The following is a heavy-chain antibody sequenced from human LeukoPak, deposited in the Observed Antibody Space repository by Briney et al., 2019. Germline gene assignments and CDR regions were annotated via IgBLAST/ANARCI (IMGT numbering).Heavy chain of an antibody. D-gene: IGHD5-18*01. V-gene: IGHV1-69*05. CDR2: IIPIFGTA. Sequence: ASVKVSCKASGGTFCSYAISWVRQAPGQGLEWLGGIIPIFGTANYAQKFQGRVTITTDESTSTAYMELSSLRSEDTAVYYCASLGGYSYGLGLTCWGQGTLVTVSS. J-gene: IGHJ4*02. CDR1: GGTFCSYA. CDR3: ASLGGYSYGLGLTC.